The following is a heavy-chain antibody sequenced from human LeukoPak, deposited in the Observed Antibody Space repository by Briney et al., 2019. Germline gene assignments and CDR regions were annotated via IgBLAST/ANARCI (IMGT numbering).Heavy chain of an antibody. CDR2: NYYSGST. CDR1: GGSISSYY. V-gene: IGHV4-59*08. D-gene: IGHD2-2*01. J-gene: IGHJ4*02. Sequence: SETLSLTCTVSGGSISSYYWSWIRQTPGKGLEWIGYNYYSGSTNYNPSLKSRVNISVDTSKNQFSLKLSSVTAADTALYYCASLYCSSTSCYLFHWGQGTLVAVSS. CDR3: ASLYCSSTSCYLFH.